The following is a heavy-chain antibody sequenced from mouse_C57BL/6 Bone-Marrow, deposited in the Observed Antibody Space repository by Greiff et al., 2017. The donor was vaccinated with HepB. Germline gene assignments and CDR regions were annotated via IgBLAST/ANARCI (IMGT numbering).Heavy chain of an antibody. CDR1: GYTFTDYY. V-gene: IGHV1-75*01. J-gene: IGHJ2*01. D-gene: IGHD1-1*01. Sequence: VQRVESGPELVKPGASVKISCKASGYTFTDYYINWVKQRPGQGLEWIGWIFPGSGSTYYNEKFKGKATLTVDKSSSTAYMLLSSLISEDSAVYICARKAAVVATGRYYFDDWGTGTTLTVSS. CDR2: IFPGSGST. CDR3: ARKAAVVATGRYYFDD.